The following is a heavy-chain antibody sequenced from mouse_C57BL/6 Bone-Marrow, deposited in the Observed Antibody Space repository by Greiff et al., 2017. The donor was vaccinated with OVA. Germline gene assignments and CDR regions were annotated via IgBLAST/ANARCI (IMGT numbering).Heavy chain of an antibody. CDR3: ANYNAMDY. Sequence: QVQLQQSGAELARPGASVKLSCKASGYTFTSYGISWVKQRTGQGLEWIGEIHPRSGNTYYNEKFKGKATLTADKSSSTAYMELRSLTSEDSAVYFCANYNAMDYWGQGTSVTVSS. CDR2: IHPRSGNT. V-gene: IGHV1-81*01. CDR1: GYTFTSYG. J-gene: IGHJ4*01. D-gene: IGHD2-12*01.